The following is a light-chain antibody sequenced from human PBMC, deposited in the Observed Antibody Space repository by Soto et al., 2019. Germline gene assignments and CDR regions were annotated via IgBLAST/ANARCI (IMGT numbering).Light chain of an antibody. V-gene: IGKV3-15*01. Sequence: EIVMTQSPATLSVSPGEGVTLSCRASESVRSKVAWYQQKPGQAPRLLIYGSSTRATGIPDRFRGSGSGTEYTLTISSLQSEDFAVFYCQQYGSSPPTFGQGTKLEIK. CDR2: GSS. CDR1: ESVRSK. CDR3: QQYGSSPPT. J-gene: IGKJ2*01.